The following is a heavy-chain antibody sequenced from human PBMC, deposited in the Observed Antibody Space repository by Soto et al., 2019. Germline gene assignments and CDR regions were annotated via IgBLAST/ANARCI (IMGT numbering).Heavy chain of an antibody. J-gene: IGHJ3*02. D-gene: IGHD6-6*01. CDR3: AREEYSSSSPSPPDSFDI. Sequence: ASVKVACKASGYTFTRYYMHCVLQAPGQGLEWMGIINPSGGSTSYAQKFQGRVTMTRDTSTSTVYMELSSLRSEDTAVYYCAREEYSSSSPSPPDSFDIWCPGTMVSGS. V-gene: IGHV1-46*01. CDR2: INPSGGST. CDR1: GYTFTRYY.